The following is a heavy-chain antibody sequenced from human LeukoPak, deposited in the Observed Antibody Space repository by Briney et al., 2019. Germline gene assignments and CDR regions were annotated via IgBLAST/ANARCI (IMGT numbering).Heavy chain of an antibody. D-gene: IGHD3-3*01. J-gene: IGHJ4*02. CDR2: INPNTGGT. V-gene: IGHV1-2*04. CDR3: ARAPAGGPLRVFDY. Sequence: ASVKVSCKASGYTFIDYYMHWVRQAPGQGLEWMGWINPNTGGTNYAQKFQGWVTLTRDTSISAAYMDLSRLTSDDTAVYYCARAPAGGPLRVFDYWGQGTPVTVSS. CDR1: GYTFIDYY.